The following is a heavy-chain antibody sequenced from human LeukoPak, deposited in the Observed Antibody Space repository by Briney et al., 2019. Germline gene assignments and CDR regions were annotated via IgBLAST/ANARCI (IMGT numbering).Heavy chain of an antibody. CDR3: AKGGPVGYCSGGSCYRSPFDY. D-gene: IGHD2-15*01. V-gene: IGHV3-23*01. J-gene: IGHJ4*02. CDR1: GFTFSSYA. Sequence: PGGSLSLSCAASGFTFSSYAMSWVRPAPGKGRAWVSAISGSGGSSYYADSVKGRFAISRDNSRNTLYLQMNSLRAEDTAVYYCAKGGPVGYCSGGSCYRSPFDYWGQGTLVTVSS. CDR2: ISGSGGSS.